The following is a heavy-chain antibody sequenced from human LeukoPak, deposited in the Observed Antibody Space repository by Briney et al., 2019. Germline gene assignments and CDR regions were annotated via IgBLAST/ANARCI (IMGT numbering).Heavy chain of an antibody. V-gene: IGHV1-2*04. D-gene: IGHD2-8*01. Sequence: GASVKVSCKASGYTFTGYYMHWVRQAPGQGLEWMGWINPNSGGTNYALKFQGWVTMTRDTSISTAYMELSRLRSDDTAVYYGARGSGSMEFDYWGQGTLVTVSS. CDR3: ARGSGSMEFDY. CDR1: GYTFTGYY. CDR2: INPNSGGT. J-gene: IGHJ4*02.